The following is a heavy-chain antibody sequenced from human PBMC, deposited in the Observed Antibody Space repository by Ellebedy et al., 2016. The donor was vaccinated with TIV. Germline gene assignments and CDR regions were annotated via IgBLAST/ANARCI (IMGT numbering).Heavy chain of an antibody. J-gene: IGHJ3*02. Sequence: GESLKISCKGSGDTFTNYWIAWVRQMPGEGLEWMGRIDPGDSYNIYSPSFQGHVTISADKAISTAYLQWSSLRASDTAMYFCARLYGIDAFEIWGQGTMVTVSS. CDR2: IDPGDSYN. CDR3: ARLYGIDAFEI. CDR1: GDTFTNYW. D-gene: IGHD2-8*01. V-gene: IGHV5-10-1*01.